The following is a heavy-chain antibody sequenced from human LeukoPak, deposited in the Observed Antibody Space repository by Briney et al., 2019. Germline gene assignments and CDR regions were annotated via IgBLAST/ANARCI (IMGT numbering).Heavy chain of an antibody. J-gene: IGHJ6*03. CDR3: ARSSFTSGYYYHMDV. CDR1: AYSISSGYY. CDR2: IYHSGTT. Sequence: KPSETLSLTCAVSAYSISSGYYWGWIRQPPGRGLEWIGSIYHSGTTYYTPALKTRVTISLDTCTNQFSLKMSSVTDADTAVYYCARSSFTSGYYYHMDVWGKGTTVTVSS. D-gene: IGHD3-22*01. V-gene: IGHV4-38-2*01.